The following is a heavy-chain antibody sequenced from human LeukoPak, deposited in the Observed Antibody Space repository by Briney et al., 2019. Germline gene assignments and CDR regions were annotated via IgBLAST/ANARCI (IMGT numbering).Heavy chain of an antibody. J-gene: IGHJ4*02. Sequence: GGSLRLSCVDSGFTFTNAWMSWVRQAPGKGLEWIGRIKSKTDGETTNYAEPVRGRFTISRDDSKSAVYLKMNSLKIEDTAVYYCTTDLGTYYHGSQRLIPIDYWGQGTLVTVSS. V-gene: IGHV3-15*01. CDR2: IKSKTDGETT. D-gene: IGHD3-10*01. CDR1: GFTFTNAW. CDR3: TTDLGTYYHGSQRLIPIDY.